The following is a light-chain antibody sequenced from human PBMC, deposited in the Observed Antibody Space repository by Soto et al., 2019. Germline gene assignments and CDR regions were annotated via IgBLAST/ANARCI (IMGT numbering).Light chain of an antibody. J-gene: IGKJ1*01. V-gene: IGKV1-5*03. CDR2: KAY. CDR3: QHCSYYAT. Sequence: DIQMTQSPSTLSASVGDRVTITCRASQGISSWLAWYQQKPGEAPKLLICKAYNLADGVPSRFSGSGSATEFTLNVRSLQPDDFANDYYQHCSYYATFGQGPRVEIK. CDR1: QGISSW.